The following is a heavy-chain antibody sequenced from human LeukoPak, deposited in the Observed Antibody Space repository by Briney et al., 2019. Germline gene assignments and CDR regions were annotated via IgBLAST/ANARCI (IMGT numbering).Heavy chain of an antibody. CDR1: GGSISSYY. J-gene: IGHJ3*02. CDR2: IYYSGST. CDR3: ARAYYYGSGSYSYDAFDI. Sequence: SETLSLTCTVSGGSISSYYWSWIRQPPGKGLEWIGYIYYSGSTNYNPSLKSRVTISVDTSKNQFSLKLSSVTAADTAVYYCARAYYYGSGSYSYDAFDIWGQGTMVTVSS. V-gene: IGHV4-59*08. D-gene: IGHD3-10*01.